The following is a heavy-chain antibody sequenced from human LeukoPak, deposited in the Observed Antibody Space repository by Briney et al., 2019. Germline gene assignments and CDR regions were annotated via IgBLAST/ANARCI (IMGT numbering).Heavy chain of an antibody. J-gene: IGHJ4*02. D-gene: IGHD3-22*01. CDR3: ARNYYDSSGEL. CDR2: IYSSGST. CDR1: GFTATTNY. Sequence: GGSLRLSCAGSGFTATTNYMSWVRQAPGKGLEWVSVIYSSGSTSYADSVKGRFTISRDSSKNTVYLQMNSLRAEDTAVYYCARNYYDSSGELWGQGTLVTVSS. V-gene: IGHV3-53*01.